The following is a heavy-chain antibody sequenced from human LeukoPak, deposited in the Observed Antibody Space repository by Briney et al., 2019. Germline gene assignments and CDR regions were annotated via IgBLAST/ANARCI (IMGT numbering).Heavy chain of an antibody. CDR2: ISYDGSNK. V-gene: IGHV3-30-3*01. J-gene: IGHJ4*02. Sequence: GGSLRLSCAASGFTFSGYTMHWVRQAPGKGLEWVAVISYDGSNKYYADSEKGRFTISRDNSKNTLYLQMNSLRAEDTAVYYCAREQYGGKDYWGQGNLVTVSS. CDR3: AREQYGGKDY. D-gene: IGHD4-23*01. CDR1: GFTFSGYT.